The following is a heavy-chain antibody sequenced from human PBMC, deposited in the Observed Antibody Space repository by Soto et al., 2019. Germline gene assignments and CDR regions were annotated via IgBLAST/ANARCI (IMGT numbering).Heavy chain of an antibody. Sequence: PSETLSLTCTVYGGSFSDYYWTWIRQPPGKGLEWIGEINHSGSTNYNPSLKSPVTISVDTSKNQFSLNMSSVTAADTAVYYCARVRHRTVGPWDYYYGMDVWGQGATVTVSS. CDR2: INHSGST. V-gene: IGHV4-34*01. D-gene: IGHD4-4*01. CDR3: ARVRHRTVGPWDYYYGMDV. J-gene: IGHJ6*02. CDR1: GGSFSDYY.